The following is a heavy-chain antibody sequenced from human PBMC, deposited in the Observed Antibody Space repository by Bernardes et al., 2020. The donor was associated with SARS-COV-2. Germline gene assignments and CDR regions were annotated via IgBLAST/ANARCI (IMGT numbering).Heavy chain of an antibody. CDR1: GGSISSHY. V-gene: IGHV4-4*07. J-gene: IGHJ4*02. CDR2: IYTSGST. Sequence: SETLSLTCTVSGGSISSHYWSWIRQPAGKGLEWIGRIYTSGSTNYNPSLKSRVTMSVDTSKNQFSLKLSSVTAADTAVYYCARGRYYYDSSGYYLDYWGQGTLVTVSS. CDR3: ARGRYYYDSSGYYLDY. D-gene: IGHD3-22*01.